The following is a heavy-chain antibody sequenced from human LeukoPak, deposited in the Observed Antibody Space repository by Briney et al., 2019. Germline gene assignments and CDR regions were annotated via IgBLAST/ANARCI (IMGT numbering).Heavy chain of an antibody. CDR3: ARDLVVGALLYFYYGLDV. CDR1: GFTFSSYA. V-gene: IGHV3-30*04. D-gene: IGHD2-21*01. J-gene: IGHJ6*02. CDR2: ISYDGSYK. Sequence: PGGSLRLSCAASGFTFSSYAMHWVRQAPGKGLEWVAVISYDGSYKYYSDSVKGRFTISRDNSKNTLYLQMSSLRTEDTAVYYCARDLVVGALLYFYYGLDVWGQGTTVTVSS.